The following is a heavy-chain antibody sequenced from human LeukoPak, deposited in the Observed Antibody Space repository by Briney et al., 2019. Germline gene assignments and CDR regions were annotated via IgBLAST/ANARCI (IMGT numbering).Heavy chain of an antibody. CDR1: GGSISSGSYY. CDR2: IYASGST. J-gene: IGHJ6*03. CDR3: AAAANYYYYMDV. Sequence: PSQTLSLTCTVSGGSISSGSYYWSWIRQPAGKGLEWIGRIYASGSTNYNPSLKSRVTISVDTSKNQFSLKLSSVTAADTAVYYCAAAANYYYYMDVWGKGTTVTVSS. V-gene: IGHV4-61*02. D-gene: IGHD6-13*01.